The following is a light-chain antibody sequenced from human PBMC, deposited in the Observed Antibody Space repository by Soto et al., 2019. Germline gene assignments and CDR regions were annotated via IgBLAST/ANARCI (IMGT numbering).Light chain of an antibody. CDR2: DAS. J-gene: IGKJ5*01. V-gene: IGKV1-33*01. CDR1: QDISDV. Sequence: RLTHSPSYLSAPVVHRVTITCQASQDISDVLNWYQQQPGKAPKVLIYDASKLQTGVPSRFSGRGSGKDFTFTISSLQPDDSGTYYCQQFYDLPITFGQGTRLEIK. CDR3: QQFYDLPIT.